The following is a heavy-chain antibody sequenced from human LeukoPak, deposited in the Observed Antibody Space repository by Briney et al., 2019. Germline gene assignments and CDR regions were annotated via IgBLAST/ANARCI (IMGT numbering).Heavy chain of an antibody. J-gene: IGHJ5*02. CDR2: INHSGST. CDR3: ARRGQGRRYYYGSGSYVGDWFDP. V-gene: IGHV4-34*01. Sequence: SETLSLTCAVYGGSFSGYYWSWIRQPPGKGLGWIGEINHSGSTNYNPSLKSRVTISVDTSKNQFSLKLSSVTAADTAVYYCARRGQGRRYYYGSGSYVGDWFDPWGQGTLVTVSS. D-gene: IGHD3-10*01. CDR1: GGSFSGYY.